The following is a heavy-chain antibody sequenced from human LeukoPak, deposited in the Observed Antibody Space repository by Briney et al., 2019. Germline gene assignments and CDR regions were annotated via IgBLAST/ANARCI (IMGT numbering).Heavy chain of an antibody. V-gene: IGHV1-18*01. CDR1: GYTFTSYG. CDR2: ISADNGKT. Sequence: ASVKVSCKTSGYTFTSYGISWVRQAPGQGLEWMGWISADNGKTNYVQKLQGRATMTTDTSTTTAYMELRSLRSDDTAVYYCARRGYPVYYYYMDVWGKGTTVTISS. J-gene: IGHJ6*03. CDR3: ARRGYPVYYYYMDV. D-gene: IGHD5-12*01.